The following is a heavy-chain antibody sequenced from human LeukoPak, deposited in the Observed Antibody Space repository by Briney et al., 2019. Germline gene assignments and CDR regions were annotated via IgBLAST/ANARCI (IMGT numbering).Heavy chain of an antibody. D-gene: IGHD2-21*01. CDR2: IYSSGST. V-gene: IGHV4-59*08. CDR1: GGSINNNY. J-gene: IGHJ5*02. CDR3: AKRAVTTAGDLWFDP. Sequence: SETLSFTCTVSGGSINNNYWGWFRQPPGKGLKWLGYIYSSGSTTYNPSLESRLAISIDTSKNHFSLKLSSVTAADTAVYFCAKRAVTTAGDLWFDPWGQGTLVTVSS.